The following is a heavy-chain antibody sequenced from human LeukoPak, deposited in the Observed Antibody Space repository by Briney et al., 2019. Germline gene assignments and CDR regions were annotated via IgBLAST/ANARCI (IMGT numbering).Heavy chain of an antibody. V-gene: IGHV3-33*01. D-gene: IGHD3-10*01. CDR1: GLTFSTYG. CDR3: ARGLLWFGEHMRFDP. J-gene: IGHJ5*02. CDR2: IWYDGNNI. Sequence: GGSLRLSCAASGLTFSTYGFNWVRQAPGKGLEWVAVIWYDGNNIFYGESVRGRFTISRDNSKNTLYLQLNSLSAEDTAVCYCARGLLWFGEHMRFDPWGQGTLVTVSS.